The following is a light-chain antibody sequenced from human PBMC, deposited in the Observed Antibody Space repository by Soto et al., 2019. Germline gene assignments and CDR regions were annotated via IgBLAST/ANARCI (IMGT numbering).Light chain of an antibody. Sequence: QSVLTQPASVSGSPGQSITISCTGTSSDVGGYNYVSWYQQHPGKAPKLMIFDVSDRPSGVSDRFSGSKSGNTASLTISGLQAEDEADYYFSSYARSSPVVFGGGTKLTVL. CDR2: DVS. CDR3: SSYARSSPVV. V-gene: IGLV2-14*01. CDR1: SSDVGGYNY. J-gene: IGLJ2*01.